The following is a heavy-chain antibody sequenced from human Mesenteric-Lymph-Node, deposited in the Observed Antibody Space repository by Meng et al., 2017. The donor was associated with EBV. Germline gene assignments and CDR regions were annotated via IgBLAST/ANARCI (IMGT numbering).Heavy chain of an antibody. J-gene: IGHJ4*02. CDR1: GGAVSSGSYY. CDR3: ARLDRWELLRGLVY. V-gene: IGHV4-61*01. Sequence: QVQLQEPGPGLVKPSETLSLPCTVSGGAVSSGSYYWSWIRQPPGKGLEWIGYIYYSGSANYNPSLKSRVTISVDTSKNQFSLKLSSVTAADTAVYYCARLDRWELLRGLVYWGQGTLVTVSS. CDR2: IYYSGSA. D-gene: IGHD1-26*01.